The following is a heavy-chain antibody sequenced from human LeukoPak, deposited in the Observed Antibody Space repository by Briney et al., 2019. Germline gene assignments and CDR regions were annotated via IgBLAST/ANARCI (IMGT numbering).Heavy chain of an antibody. CDR2: IYYSGST. Sequence: SETLSLTCTVSGASMNTYYWSWIRQPPEKGLEWIGYIYYSGSTNYNPSLKSRVTMSVDTSKNQFSLKLSSVTAADTAVYYCARDGLSGSGSGGYYYYGMDVWGQGTTVTVSS. CDR3: ARDGLSGSGSGGYYYYGMDV. V-gene: IGHV4-59*01. J-gene: IGHJ6*02. CDR1: GASMNTYY. D-gene: IGHD3-10*01.